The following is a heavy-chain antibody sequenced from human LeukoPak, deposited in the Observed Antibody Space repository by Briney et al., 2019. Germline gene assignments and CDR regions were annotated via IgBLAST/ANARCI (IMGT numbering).Heavy chain of an antibody. D-gene: IGHD5-18*01. J-gene: IGHJ4*02. Sequence: PGGSLRLSCAASGFTFSSYWMHWVRQAPGKGLVWVSRINSDGSSTSYADSVKGRFTISRDNAKNTLYLQMNSLRAEGTAVYYCARGPRYSYGPDFDYWGQGTLVTVSS. CDR3: ARGPRYSYGPDFDY. CDR1: GFTFSSYW. CDR2: INSDGSST. V-gene: IGHV3-74*01.